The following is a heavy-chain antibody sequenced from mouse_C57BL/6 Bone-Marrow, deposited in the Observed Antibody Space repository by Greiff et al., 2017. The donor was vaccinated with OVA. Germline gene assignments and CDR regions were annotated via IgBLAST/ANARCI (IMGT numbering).Heavy chain of an antibody. Sequence: EVMLVESGGGLVKPGGSLKLSCAASGFTFSSYAMSWVRQTPEKRLEWVATISDGGSYTYSPDHVKGRFTISRDNAKNNLYLQMSHLKSEDTAMYYCARATGAMDYWGQGTSVTVSS. CDR1: GFTFSSYA. D-gene: IGHD6-1*01. CDR2: ISDGGSYT. V-gene: IGHV5-4*03. CDR3: ARATGAMDY. J-gene: IGHJ4*01.